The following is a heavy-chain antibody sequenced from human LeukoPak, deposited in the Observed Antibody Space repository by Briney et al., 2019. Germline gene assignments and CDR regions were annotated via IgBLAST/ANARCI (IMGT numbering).Heavy chain of an antibody. Sequence: PSETLSLTCTVSGGSISSYYWSWIRQPPGKGLGWIGYIYYSGSTNYNPSLKSRVTISVDTSKNQFSLKLSSVTAADTAVYYCASRGCVEKHFDYWGQGTLVTVSS. CDR3: ASRGCVEKHFDY. J-gene: IGHJ4*02. D-gene: IGHD3-10*01. CDR1: GGSISSYY. CDR2: IYYSGST. V-gene: IGHV4-59*12.